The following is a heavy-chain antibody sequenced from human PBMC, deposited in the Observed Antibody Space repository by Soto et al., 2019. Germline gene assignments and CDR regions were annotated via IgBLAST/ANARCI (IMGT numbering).Heavy chain of an antibody. D-gene: IGHD5-12*01. J-gene: IGHJ6*02. Sequence: SETLSLTCTVSGGSISSGGYYWSWIRQHPGKGLEWIGYIYYSGSTYYNPSLKSRVTISVDTSKNQFSLKLSSVTAADTAVYYCARDHGYSGYDKGGYYYYGMDVWGQGTTVTVSS. CDR3: ARDHGYSGYDKGGYYYYGMDV. CDR2: IYYSGST. CDR1: GGSISSGGYY. V-gene: IGHV4-31*03.